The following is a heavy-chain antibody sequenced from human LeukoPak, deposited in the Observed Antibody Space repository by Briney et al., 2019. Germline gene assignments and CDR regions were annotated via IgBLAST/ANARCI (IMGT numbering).Heavy chain of an antibody. V-gene: IGHV3-64*01. CDR1: GFPFSTYA. CDR3: ARGHSYSYDY. J-gene: IGHJ4*02. CDR2: ISGNGGST. Sequence: AGGSLRLSCAASGFPFSTYALHWVRQAPGKGLEYVSAISGNGGSTYYANSVKGRFTISRDNSRNTVYLQIGSLRAEDMAVYYCARGHSYSYDYWGQGTLVTVSS. D-gene: IGHD5-18*01.